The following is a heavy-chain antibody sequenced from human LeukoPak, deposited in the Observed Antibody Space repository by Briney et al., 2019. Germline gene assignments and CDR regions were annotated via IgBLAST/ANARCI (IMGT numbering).Heavy chain of an antibody. V-gene: IGHV4-38-2*01. CDR3: ARHTPPGSSSAFDI. CDR1: GYSISSGYY. D-gene: IGHD6-6*01. CDR2: IHHSGST. J-gene: IGHJ3*02. Sequence: PSETLSLTCAVSGYSISSGYYWGWIRQPPGKGLKWIGSIHHSGSTYYNPSLKSRVTISVDMSKNQFSLKLRSVTAADTAVYYCARHTPPGSSSAFDIWGQGTTVTVSS.